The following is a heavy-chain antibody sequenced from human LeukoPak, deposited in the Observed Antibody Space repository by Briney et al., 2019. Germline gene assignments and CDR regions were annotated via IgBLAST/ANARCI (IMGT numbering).Heavy chain of an antibody. V-gene: IGHV3-33*06. D-gene: IGHD2-15*01. CDR3: AKDLESGRLRRPYFDC. CDR2: IWYDGSNK. J-gene: IGHJ4*02. Sequence: PGGSLRLSCAASGLTFRSYGMHWVRHAPGKGVEWGAVIWYDGSNKYYSDSVKGRFTISRDNSKNTLYLQMNSRRAEDTAVYYCAKDLESGRLRRPYFDCWGQGTLVTVSS. CDR1: GLTFRSYG.